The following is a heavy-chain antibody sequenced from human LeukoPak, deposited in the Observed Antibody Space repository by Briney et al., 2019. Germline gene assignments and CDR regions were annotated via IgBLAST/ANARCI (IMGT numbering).Heavy chain of an antibody. CDR2: IYYSGST. J-gene: IGHJ4*02. D-gene: IGHD1-20*01. V-gene: IGHV4-39*01. Sequence: MTSETLSLTCTVSGGSISSSSYYWGWIRQPPGKGLEWIGSIYYSGSTYYNPSLKSRVTISVDTSKNQFSLKLSSVTAADTAVYYCATITGTLDYWGQGTLVTVSS. CDR3: ATITGTLDY. CDR1: GGSISSSSYY.